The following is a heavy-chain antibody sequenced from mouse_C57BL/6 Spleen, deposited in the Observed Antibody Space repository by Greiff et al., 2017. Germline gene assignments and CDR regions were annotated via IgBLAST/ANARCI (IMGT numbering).Heavy chain of an antibody. CDR3: TLSGYYGSTPFAY. D-gene: IGHD1-1*01. Sequence: VQLQQSGAELVRPGASVKLSCTASGFNIKDSYMHWVKQRPEQGLEWIGRIDPEDGDTEYAPKFQGKATMTADTSSNTAYMQHSSLTSEDTAVYYCTLSGYYGSTPFAYWGQGTLVTVSA. V-gene: IGHV14-1*01. J-gene: IGHJ3*01. CDR1: GFNIKDSY. CDR2: IDPEDGDT.